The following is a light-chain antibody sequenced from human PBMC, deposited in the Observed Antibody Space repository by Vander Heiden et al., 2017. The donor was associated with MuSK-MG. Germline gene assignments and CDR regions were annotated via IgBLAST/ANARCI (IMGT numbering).Light chain of an antibody. J-gene: IGKJ4*01. CDR1: QSIGAF. CDR2: AAY. CDR3: QQRSETPT. V-gene: IGKV1-39*01. Sequence: DIQMTQSPSSLSASVGDRVTLTCRANQSIGAFLTWYQQTPGTAPRLLIYAAYSLQSGVPPRFSGSGSGTEFTLTISGLQSEDSATDFCQQRSETPTFGGGTKVEIK.